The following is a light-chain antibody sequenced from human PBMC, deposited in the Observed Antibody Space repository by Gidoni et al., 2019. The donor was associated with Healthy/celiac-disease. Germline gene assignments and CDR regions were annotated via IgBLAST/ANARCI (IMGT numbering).Light chain of an antibody. Sequence: DIPMNQSPSTLSASVGDRVNITCRARQSISSWLAWYQQKPGKAPKLLIYKASSLESGVPSRFSGSGSGTEFTLTISSLQPDDFATYYCQQYNSYPWTFGQGTKVEIK. CDR2: KAS. V-gene: IGKV1-5*03. CDR1: QSISSW. CDR3: QQYNSYPWT. J-gene: IGKJ1*01.